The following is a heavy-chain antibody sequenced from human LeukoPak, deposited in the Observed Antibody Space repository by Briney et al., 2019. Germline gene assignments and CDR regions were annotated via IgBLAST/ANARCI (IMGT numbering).Heavy chain of an antibody. V-gene: IGHV3-48*01. J-gene: IGHJ6*03. CDR1: GFALRSYT. D-gene: IGHD3-3*01. CDR3: ARGGHTIFGVVSNYYYYMDV. Sequence: GGSLRLSCAASGFALRSYTVTWFRQAPGKGLEWVSYISSSGSTIYYADSVKGRFTISRDNAKSSLFLQMNSLRAEDTAVYYCARGGHTIFGVVSNYYYYMDVWGKGTTVTVSS. CDR2: ISSSGSTI.